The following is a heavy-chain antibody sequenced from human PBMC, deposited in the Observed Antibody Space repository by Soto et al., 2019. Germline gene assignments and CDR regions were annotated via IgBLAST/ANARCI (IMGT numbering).Heavy chain of an antibody. J-gene: IGHJ5*02. CDR1: GGSFSGYY. CDR2: INHSGST. CDR3: ARGRFLDHWFDP. V-gene: IGHV4-34*01. D-gene: IGHD3-3*01. Sequence: SETLSLTCAVYGGSFSGYYWSWIRQPPGKGLEWIGEINHSGSTNYNPSLKSRVTISVDTSKNQFSLKLSSVTAADTAVYYCARGRFLDHWFDPWGQGTLVTVSS.